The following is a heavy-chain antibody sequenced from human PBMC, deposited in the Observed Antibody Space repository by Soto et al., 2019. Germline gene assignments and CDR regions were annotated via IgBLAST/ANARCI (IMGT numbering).Heavy chain of an antibody. Sequence: QVQLVQSGAEVKKPGSSVKVSCKASGGTFSSYAISWVRQAPGQGLEWMGGIIPIFGTANYAQKFQGRVTIAADESTSTAYMELSSLRSEDTAVYYCTLGYCSGGSCYRDYWGQGTLVTVSS. D-gene: IGHD2-15*01. CDR1: GGTFSSYA. CDR3: TLGYCSGGSCYRDY. J-gene: IGHJ4*02. CDR2: IIPIFGTA. V-gene: IGHV1-69*12.